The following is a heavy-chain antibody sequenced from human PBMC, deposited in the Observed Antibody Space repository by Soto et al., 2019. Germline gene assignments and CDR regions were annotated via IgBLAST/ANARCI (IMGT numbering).Heavy chain of an antibody. J-gene: IGHJ2*01. D-gene: IGHD2-15*01. CDR2: IYYSGST. V-gene: IGHV4-31*03. CDR3: ASKVVVAAIPYWYFDL. CDR1: VGSISSGGYY. Sequence: QVQLQESGPGLVKPSQTLSLTCTVSVGSISSGGYYWSWIRQHQGKGLEWIGYIYYSGSTYYNPSLKSRVTISVDTSQKHFPLKLSSVTAADTAVYYCASKVVVAAIPYWYFDLCGRGTLVTVSS.